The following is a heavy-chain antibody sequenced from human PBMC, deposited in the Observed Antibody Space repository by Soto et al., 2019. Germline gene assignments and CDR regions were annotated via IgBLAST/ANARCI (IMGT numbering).Heavy chain of an antibody. J-gene: IGHJ4*02. CDR3: ATSRSPVIYYFDF. CDR2: VDPEDGET. D-gene: IGHD2-21*01. CDR1: GYTLTEFS. V-gene: IGHV1-24*01. Sequence: ASVKVSCKVSGYTLTEFSMHWVRQAPGKGLEWMGGVDPEDGETIYAQKFQGRVTMTEDTSTDSAYMELSTLRSEDTGVFYCATSRSPVIYYFDFWGQGPLVTVSS.